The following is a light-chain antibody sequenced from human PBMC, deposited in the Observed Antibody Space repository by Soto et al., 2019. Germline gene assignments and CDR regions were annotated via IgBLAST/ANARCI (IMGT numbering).Light chain of an antibody. CDR3: ATWDGSLPGEV. CDR1: SSNIGNNY. V-gene: IGLV1-51*01. CDR2: DNN. J-gene: IGLJ2*01. Sequence: QSVLTQSPSVSAAPGQRVTISCSGSSSNIGNNYVSWYQQLPGTAPKLLIYDNNKRPSGIPDRFSGSKSVTSGTLDITGLQSGDEADYYCATWDGSLPGEVFGGGTK.